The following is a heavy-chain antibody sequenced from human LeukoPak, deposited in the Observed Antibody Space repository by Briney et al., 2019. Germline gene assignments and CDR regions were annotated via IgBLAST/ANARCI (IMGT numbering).Heavy chain of an antibody. CDR3: ATAPYCTNGVCYLGPDY. V-gene: IGHV1-24*01. CDR2: FDPVDGET. Sequence: ASVKVSCKVSGYTLTELSMHWVRQAPGKGLEWMGGFDPVDGETIYAQKFQGRVTMTEDTSTDTAYMELSSLRSEDTAVYYCATAPYCTNGVCYLGPDYWGQGTLVTVSS. J-gene: IGHJ4*02. D-gene: IGHD2-8*01. CDR1: GYTLTELS.